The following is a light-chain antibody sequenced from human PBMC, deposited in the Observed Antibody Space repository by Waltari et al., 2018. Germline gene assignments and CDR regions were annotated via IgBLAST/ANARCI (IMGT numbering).Light chain of an antibody. J-gene: IGLJ1*01. V-gene: IGLV2-11*01. CDR2: DVS. CDR3: CSYAAGSLYV. Sequence: QSALTQPRSVSGSPGQSVTIPCTGTSSDVGGYTFVSGYQQHPDKAPKFMIYDVSKRPSGVPDRFSGSKSGNTASLTISGLQAEDEADYYCCSYAAGSLYVFGTGTKVTVL. CDR1: SSDVGGYTF.